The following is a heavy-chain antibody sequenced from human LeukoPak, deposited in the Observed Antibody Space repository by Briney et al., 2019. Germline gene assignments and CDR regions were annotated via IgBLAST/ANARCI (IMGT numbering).Heavy chain of an antibody. V-gene: IGHV4-38-2*02. Sequence: SETLSLTCAVSGYSISSGYYWGWIRQPPGKGLEWIGSIYHNGNTYYNPSLKSRVTISVDTSKNQFSLKLSSVTAADTAVSYCAREYSSSSRAFDIWGQGTMVTASS. CDR2: IYHNGNT. J-gene: IGHJ3*02. CDR1: GYSISSGYY. D-gene: IGHD6-6*01. CDR3: AREYSSSSRAFDI.